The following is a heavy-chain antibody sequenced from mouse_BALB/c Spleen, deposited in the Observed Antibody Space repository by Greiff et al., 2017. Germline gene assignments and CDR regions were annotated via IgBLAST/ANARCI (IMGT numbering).Heavy chain of an antibody. V-gene: IGHV5-6-5*01. J-gene: IGHJ4*01. CDR3: ARGGDYYGYDYAMDY. Sequence: EVNLVESGGGLVKPGGSLKLSCAASGFTFSSYAMSWVRQTPEKRLEWVASISSGGSTYYPDSVKGRFTISRDNARNILYLQMSSLRSEDTAMYYCARGGDYYGYDYAMDYWGQGTSVTVSS. CDR2: ISSGGST. D-gene: IGHD1-2*01. CDR1: GFTFSSYA.